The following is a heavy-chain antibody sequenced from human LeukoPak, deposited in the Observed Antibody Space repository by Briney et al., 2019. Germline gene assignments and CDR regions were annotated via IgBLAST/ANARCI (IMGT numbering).Heavy chain of an antibody. CDR1: GYTFTGYY. CDR2: INPNSGGT. D-gene: IGHD5-18*01. J-gene: IGHJ4*02. Sequence: ASVKVSCKASGYTFTGYYMHWVRQAPGQGLEWMGWINPNSGGTNYAQKFQGRVTMTRDTSISTAYMELSRLRSDDTAVYYCARAGYSYGYDTTADFDYWGQGTLVTVSS. CDR3: ARAGYSYGYDTTADFDY. V-gene: IGHV1-2*02.